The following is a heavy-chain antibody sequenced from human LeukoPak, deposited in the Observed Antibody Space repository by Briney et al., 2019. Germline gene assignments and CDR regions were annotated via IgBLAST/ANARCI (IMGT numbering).Heavy chain of an antibody. CDR2: INHSGST. Sequence: PSETLSLTCAVYGGSFSGYYWSWIRQPPGKGLEWIGEINHSGSTNYNPSLKSRVTISVDTSKNQFSLKLSSVTAADTAVYYCARQGYYRAVAGTDYWGQGTLVTVSS. D-gene: IGHD6-19*01. J-gene: IGHJ4*02. V-gene: IGHV4-34*01. CDR3: ARQGYYRAVAGTDY. CDR1: GGSFSGYY.